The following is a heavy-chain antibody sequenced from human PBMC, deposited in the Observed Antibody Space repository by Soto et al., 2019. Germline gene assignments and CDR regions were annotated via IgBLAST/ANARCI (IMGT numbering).Heavy chain of an antibody. Sequence: ASVKVSCKASGYTFTSYAMHWVRQAPGQRLEWMGWINAGNGNTKYSQKFQGRVTITRDTSASTAYMELSSLRSEDTAVYYCARSGWVVVPAAPYYYYMVVWGKGTTVTVSS. CDR1: GYTFTSYA. D-gene: IGHD2-2*01. CDR2: INAGNGNT. CDR3: ARSGWVVVPAAPYYYYMVV. J-gene: IGHJ6*03. V-gene: IGHV1-3*01.